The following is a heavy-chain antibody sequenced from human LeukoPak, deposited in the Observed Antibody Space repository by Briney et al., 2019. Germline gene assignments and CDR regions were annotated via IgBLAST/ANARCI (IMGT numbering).Heavy chain of an antibody. CDR1: GFAFSSYS. CDR3: ARDPYPYYYDSSGYENAFDI. D-gene: IGHD3-22*01. Sequence: GGSLRLSCAASGFAFSSYSLNWVRQAPGKGLEWVSYISSSSSYTNYADSVKGRFTISRDNAKNSLYLQMNSLRAEDTAVYYCARDPYPYYYDSSGYENAFDIWGQGTMVTVSS. CDR2: ISSSSSYT. V-gene: IGHV3-21*05. J-gene: IGHJ3*02.